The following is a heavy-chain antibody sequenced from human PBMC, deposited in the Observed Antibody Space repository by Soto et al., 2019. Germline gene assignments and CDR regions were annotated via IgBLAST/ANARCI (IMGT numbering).Heavy chain of an antibody. Sequence: QVQLQESGPGLVKPSETLSLTCTVSGGSISSYYWSWIRQPPGKGLEWIGYIYYSGSTNYNPSLKRRATRSIDTSKNQFSLTLSSVPAADTAVYYCARGGSYPPWYFDLWGRGTLVTVSS. CDR2: IYYSGST. J-gene: IGHJ2*01. CDR3: ARGGSYPPWYFDL. CDR1: GGSISSYY. D-gene: IGHD3-16*01. V-gene: IGHV4-59*01.